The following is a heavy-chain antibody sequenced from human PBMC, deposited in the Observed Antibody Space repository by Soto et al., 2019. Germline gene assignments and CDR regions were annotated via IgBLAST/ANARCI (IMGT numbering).Heavy chain of an antibody. Sequence: RASVKVFCKAPGDTFTSYYLNWVREAPGQGLEWMGVINPHGGSTKYAQKFQGRITMTRDTSRSTVYMELSSLRSDDTAIYYCARSSGGNFGIIIEGSNWFDPWGQGTLVTVSS. CDR2: INPHGGST. CDR3: ARSSGGNFGIIIEGSNWFDP. D-gene: IGHD3-3*01. J-gene: IGHJ5*02. CDR1: GDTFTSYY. V-gene: IGHV1-46*01.